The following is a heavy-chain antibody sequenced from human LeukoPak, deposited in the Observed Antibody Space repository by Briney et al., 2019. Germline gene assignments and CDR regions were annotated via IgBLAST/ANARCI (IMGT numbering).Heavy chain of an antibody. D-gene: IGHD2-2*01. CDR1: GFTFSSYG. CDR2: IWYDGSNK. Sequence: GRSLRLSCAASGFTFSSYGMHWVRQAPGKGLEWVAVIWYDGSNKYYADSVKGRFTISRDNSKNTLYLQMNSLRAEDTAVYYCAKERYCSSTSCRPDYWGQGTLVTVSS. CDR3: AKERYCSSTSCRPDY. V-gene: IGHV3-33*06. J-gene: IGHJ4*02.